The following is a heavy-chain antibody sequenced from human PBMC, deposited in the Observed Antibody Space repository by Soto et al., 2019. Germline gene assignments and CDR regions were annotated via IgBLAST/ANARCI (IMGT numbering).Heavy chain of an antibody. CDR1: GGSVRAPDW. Sequence: SETLSLTCTLSGGSVRAPDWWNWVRQSPDKGLEWIAEVHISGHSNYNPSPRSRVSVSIDSSKNQFYLNLNSVTAADTAIYYCARVRQGCSANNCYFDPWGQGTQVTVSS. J-gene: IGHJ5*01. CDR2: VHISGHS. V-gene: IGHV4-4*02. CDR3: ARVRQGCSANNCYFDP. D-gene: IGHD1-1*01.